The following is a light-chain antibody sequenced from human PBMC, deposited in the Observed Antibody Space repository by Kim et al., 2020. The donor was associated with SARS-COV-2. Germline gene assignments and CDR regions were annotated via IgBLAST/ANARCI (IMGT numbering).Light chain of an antibody. CDR1: KLGDKY. CDR2: QDS. J-gene: IGLJ2*01. Sequence: VARGQTASITCSGDKLGDKYACWYQQKPGQSPVLVIYQDSKRPSGIPERFSGSNSGNTATLTISGTQAMDEADYYCQAWDSSTVVFGGGTQLTVL. CDR3: QAWDSSTVV. V-gene: IGLV3-1*01.